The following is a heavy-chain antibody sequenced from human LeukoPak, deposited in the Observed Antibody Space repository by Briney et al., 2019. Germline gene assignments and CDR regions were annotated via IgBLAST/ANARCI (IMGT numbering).Heavy chain of an antibody. J-gene: IGHJ3*02. D-gene: IGHD1-1*01. Sequence: PSETLSLTCTVSGGSISSGGYYWSWIRQHPGKGLEWIGYIYYGGSTYYNPSLKSRVTISVDTSKNQFSLKLSSVTAADTAVYYCARVTSWSAFDIWGQGTMVTVSS. V-gene: IGHV4-31*03. CDR2: IYYGGST. CDR3: ARVTSWSAFDI. CDR1: GGSISSGGYY.